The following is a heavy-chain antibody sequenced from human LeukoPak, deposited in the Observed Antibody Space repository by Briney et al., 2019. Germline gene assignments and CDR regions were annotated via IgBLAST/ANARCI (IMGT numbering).Heavy chain of an antibody. CDR2: IKQDGSDK. J-gene: IGHJ4*02. V-gene: IGHV3-7*02. CDR3: ARNYGGYPY. Sequence: GGSLRLSCAASGFTFSTYWMSWVRQAPGKGLEWVADIKQDGSDKYYVDCVKGRFTISRDNAKNSLYLQMNSLRAEDTSVYYCARNYGGYPYWGQGTLVTVSS. CDR1: GFTFSTYW. D-gene: IGHD4-23*01.